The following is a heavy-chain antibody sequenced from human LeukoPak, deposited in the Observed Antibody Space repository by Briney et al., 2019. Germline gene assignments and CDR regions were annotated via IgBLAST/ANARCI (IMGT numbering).Heavy chain of an antibody. J-gene: IGHJ6*02. CDR1: GFTFSSYS. V-gene: IGHV3-21*01. CDR2: ISSSSSYI. D-gene: IGHD4-17*01. CDR3: ARDNYGDYVHGMDV. Sequence: PGGSLRLSCAASGFTFSSYSMNWVRQAPGKGLEWVSSISSSSSYIYYADSVKGRFTISRDNAKNSLYLQMNSLRAEDTAVYYCARDNYGDYVHGMDVWGQGTTVTVSS.